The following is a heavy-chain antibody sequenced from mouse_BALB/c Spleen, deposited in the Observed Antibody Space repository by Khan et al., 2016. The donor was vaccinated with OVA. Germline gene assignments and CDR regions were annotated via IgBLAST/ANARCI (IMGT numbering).Heavy chain of an antibody. CDR2: INTGGFYT. J-gene: IGHJ3*01. V-gene: IGHV5-6*01. CDR1: GFTFSTYG. CDR3: ARLAYYYNSEGFAY. D-gene: IGHD1-1*01. Sequence: EVQLVESGGDLVKPGGSLKLSCAASGFTFSTYGMSWVRQSPDRRLEWVATINTGGFYTYYPDIVKGRFTISREHAKSTLYLQMSSLKSEDTAIYYCARLAYYYNSEGFAYWGQGTLVTVSA.